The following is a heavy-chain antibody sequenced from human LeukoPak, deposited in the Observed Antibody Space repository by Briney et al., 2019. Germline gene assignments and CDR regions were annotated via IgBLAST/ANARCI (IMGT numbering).Heavy chain of an antibody. Sequence: GGSLRLSCGASGFTFSGYSMNWVRQAPGKGLEWVSSISTSSSYIYYADSVKGRFTISRDNAKKSLYLQMNSLRAEDTAVYYCARGRAVGAASDNWFDPWGQGTLVTVSS. V-gene: IGHV3-21*01. CDR2: ISTSSSYI. J-gene: IGHJ5*02. CDR3: ARGRAVGAASDNWFDP. D-gene: IGHD2-15*01. CDR1: GFTFSGYS.